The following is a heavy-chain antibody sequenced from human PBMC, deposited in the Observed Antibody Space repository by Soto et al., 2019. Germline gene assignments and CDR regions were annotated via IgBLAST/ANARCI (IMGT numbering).Heavy chain of an antibody. Sequence: EVQLVESGGDLVQPGGSLRLSCAASGFTFSSYWMHWVRQDPEKGLVWVSRINGDGISTSYADSVKGRFTISRDNAKATLFLQMNSLGAEDTAVYYCARISQGTYCRGGNCYSDYWGQGTLVTVSS. J-gene: IGHJ4*02. CDR2: INGDGIST. V-gene: IGHV3-74*01. CDR3: ARISQGTYCRGGNCYSDY. D-gene: IGHD2-15*01. CDR1: GFTFSSYW.